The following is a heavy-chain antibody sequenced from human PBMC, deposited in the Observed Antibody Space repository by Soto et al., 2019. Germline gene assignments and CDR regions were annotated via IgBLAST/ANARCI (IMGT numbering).Heavy chain of an antibody. Sequence: SVKVSCKASGGTFSSYAISWVRQAPGQGLEWMGGIIPIFGTANYAQKFQGRVTITADESTSTAYMELSSLRSEDTAVYYCAGAVRGGSLYYYYGMDVWGQGTTVTVSS. D-gene: IGHD5-12*01. CDR3: AGAVRGGSLYYYYGMDV. CDR2: IIPIFGTA. V-gene: IGHV1-69*13. CDR1: GGTFSSYA. J-gene: IGHJ6*02.